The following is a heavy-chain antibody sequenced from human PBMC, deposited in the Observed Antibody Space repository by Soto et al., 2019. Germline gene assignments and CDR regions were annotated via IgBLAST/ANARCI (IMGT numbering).Heavy chain of an antibody. CDR2: LAYDGIAQ. V-gene: IGHV3-30*18. CDR1: GFTFSSYS. J-gene: IGHJ5*02. D-gene: IGHD6-6*01. Sequence: PGGSLRLSCAASGFTFSSYSMHWVRQAPGKGLEGVAGLAYDGIAQYYADSVKGRVTISRDNSKNTLDLQMNSLRVEDTALYYCVKGGWYGSSPPSDRWGQGTLVTVSS. CDR3: VKGGWYGSSPPSDR.